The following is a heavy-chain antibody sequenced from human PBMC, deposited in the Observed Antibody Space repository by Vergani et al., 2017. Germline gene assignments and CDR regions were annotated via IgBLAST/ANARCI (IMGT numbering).Heavy chain of an antibody. CDR2: INPNSGGT. CDR3: AGDRGSGWSIDRFDY. Sequence: QVQLVQSGAEVKKHGASVKVSCKASGYTFTGYYMHWVRQAPGQGLEWMGWINPNSGGTNYAQKFQGRVTMTRDTSISTAYMELSRLRSDDTAVYYCAGDRGSGWSIDRFDYWGQGTLVTVSS. D-gene: IGHD6-19*01. J-gene: IGHJ4*02. CDR1: GYTFTGYY. V-gene: IGHV1-2*02.